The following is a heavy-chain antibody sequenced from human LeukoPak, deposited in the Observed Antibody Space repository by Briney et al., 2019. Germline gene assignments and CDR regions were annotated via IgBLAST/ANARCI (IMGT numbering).Heavy chain of an antibody. CDR1: GFTFSSYS. Sequence: PGGSLRLSCAASGFTFSSYSMNWVRQAPGKGLEWVSYISSSSSTTYYADSVKGRFTISRDNAKNSLYLQMNSLRAEDTAVYYCAREPPPQFDNWFDPWGQGTLVTVSS. CDR3: AREPPPQFDNWFDP. J-gene: IGHJ5*02. D-gene: IGHD3-10*01. V-gene: IGHV3-48*01. CDR2: ISSSSSTT.